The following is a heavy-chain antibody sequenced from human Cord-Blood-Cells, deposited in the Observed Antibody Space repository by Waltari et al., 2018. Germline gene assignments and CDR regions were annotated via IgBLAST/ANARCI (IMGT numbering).Heavy chain of an antibody. V-gene: IGHV4-34*01. Sequence: QVQLQQWGAGLLKPSETLSLTCAVYGGSFSGYYWSWLRHPPGKGLEWIGEINHSGSTNYNPSLKSRVTISVDTSKNQFSLKLSSVTAADTAVYYCARYENSSGYYGIDYWGQGTLVTVSS. D-gene: IGHD3-22*01. CDR3: ARYENSSGYYGIDY. CDR2: INHSGST. J-gene: IGHJ4*02. CDR1: GGSFSGYY.